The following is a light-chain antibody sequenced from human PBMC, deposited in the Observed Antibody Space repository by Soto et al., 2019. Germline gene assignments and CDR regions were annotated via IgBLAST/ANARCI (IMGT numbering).Light chain of an antibody. V-gene: IGLV2-14*01. CDR3: RSYTGSSTRV. J-gene: IGLJ3*02. CDR1: SSDVGGYNY. Sequence: QSALTQPASVSGSPGQSITISCTGTSSDVGGYNYVSWYQQHPGKAPKLLIYEVSNRPSGVSNRFSGSKSGNTASLTISGLQTEDEADYYCRSYTGSSTRVFRGGTKLTVL. CDR2: EVS.